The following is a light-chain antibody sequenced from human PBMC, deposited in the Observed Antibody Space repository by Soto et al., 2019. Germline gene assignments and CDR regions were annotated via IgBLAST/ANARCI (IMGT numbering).Light chain of an antibody. Sequence: QSVLTQPASVSGSPGQSVTISCTGTSSDFGSYKFVSWYQHHPGTVLKVIIYETSKRPSGVSDRFSGSKSGNTASLTISGLQAEDEADYYCFSFTSTNTHVFGSGTKVTVL. CDR3: FSFTSTNTHV. V-gene: IGLV2-23*01. CDR2: ETS. CDR1: SSDFGSYKF. J-gene: IGLJ1*01.